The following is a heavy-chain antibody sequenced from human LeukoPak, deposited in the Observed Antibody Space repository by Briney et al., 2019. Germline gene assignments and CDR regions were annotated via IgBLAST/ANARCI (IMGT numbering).Heavy chain of an antibody. CDR3: ARDVNWNYCDY. CDR2: ISTSSSYI. D-gene: IGHD1-20*01. V-gene: IGHV3-21*01. CDR1: GFTVSSDS. Sequence: GGSLRLSCTVSGFTVSSDSMSWVRQAPGKGLEWVSFISTSSSYIYYADSVKGRFTISRDNAKNSLYLQMNSLRAEDTAVYYCARDVNWNYCDYWGHGTLVTVSS. J-gene: IGHJ4*01.